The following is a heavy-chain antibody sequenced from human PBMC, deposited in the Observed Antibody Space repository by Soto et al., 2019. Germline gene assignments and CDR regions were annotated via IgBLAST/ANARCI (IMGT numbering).Heavy chain of an antibody. Sequence: XETLSLTCAVYGGSFSGYYWSWIRQPPGKGLEWIGEISHSGSTNYNPSLKSRVTISVDTSKNQFSLKLSSVTAADTAVYYCARRPAVVPAAIDYYGMDVWGQGTTVTVSS. CDR1: GGSFSGYY. CDR2: ISHSGST. CDR3: ARRPAVVPAAIDYYGMDV. J-gene: IGHJ6*02. D-gene: IGHD2-2*01. V-gene: IGHV4-34*01.